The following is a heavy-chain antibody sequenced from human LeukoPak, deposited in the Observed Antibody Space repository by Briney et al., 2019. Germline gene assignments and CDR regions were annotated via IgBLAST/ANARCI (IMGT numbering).Heavy chain of an antibody. J-gene: IGHJ4*02. CDR1: GFTFGDYY. CDR2: ISSSGSTI. CDR3: ARSAIRRLEYYFDD. D-gene: IGHD4-17*01. V-gene: IGHV3-11*01. Sequence: GGSLRLSCAASGFTFGDYYMSWIRQAPGKGLEWVSYISSSGSTIYYADSVKGRFTISRDNAKNSLYLQMNSLRAEDTAVYYCARSAIRRLEYYFDDWGQGTLVTVSS.